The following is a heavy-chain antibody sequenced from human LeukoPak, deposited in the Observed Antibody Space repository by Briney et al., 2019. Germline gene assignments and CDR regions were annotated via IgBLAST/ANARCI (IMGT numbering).Heavy chain of an antibody. CDR2: ISSSGSTI. Sequence: GGSLRLSCAASGFTFSDYYMSWIRQAPGKGLEWVSYISSSGSTIYYADSVKGRFTISRDNAKNSLYLQMNSLRDEDTAVYYCAKALDFWSGSYDAFDIWGQGTMVTVSS. D-gene: IGHD3-3*01. V-gene: IGHV3-11*04. J-gene: IGHJ3*02. CDR3: AKALDFWSGSYDAFDI. CDR1: GFTFSDYY.